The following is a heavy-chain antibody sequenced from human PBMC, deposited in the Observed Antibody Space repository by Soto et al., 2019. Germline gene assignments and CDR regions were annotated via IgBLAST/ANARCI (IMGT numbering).Heavy chain of an antibody. CDR2: IYYSGST. J-gene: IGHJ6*02. CDR1: GGSISSYY. V-gene: IGHV4-59*01. CDR3: ARDLGYYDFWSGPTTRDYYYGMDV. Sequence: PSETLSLTCTVSGGSISSYYWSWIRQPPGKGLEWIGYIYYSGSTNYNPSLKSRVTISVDTSKNQFSLKLSSVTAADTAVYYCARDLGYYDFWSGPTTRDYYYGMDVWGQGTTVTVSS. D-gene: IGHD3-3*01.